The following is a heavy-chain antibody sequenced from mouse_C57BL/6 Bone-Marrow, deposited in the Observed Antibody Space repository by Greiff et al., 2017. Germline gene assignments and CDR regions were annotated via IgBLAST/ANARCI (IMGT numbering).Heavy chain of an antibody. V-gene: IGHV1-63*01. CDR3: ARSRLWGWYFDV. CDR2: IYPGGGYT. CDR1: GYTFTNYW. D-gene: IGHD6-1*01. Sequence: QVQLQQSGAELVRPGTSVKMSCKASGYTFTNYWIGWAQQRPGHGLEWIGDIYPGGGYTNYNEKFKGKATLTADKSSSTAYMQFSSLTSGDSAIYYCARSRLWGWYFDVWGTGTTVTVSS. J-gene: IGHJ1*03.